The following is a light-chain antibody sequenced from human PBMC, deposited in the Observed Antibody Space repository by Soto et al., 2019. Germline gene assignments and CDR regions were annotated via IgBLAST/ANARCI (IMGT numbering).Light chain of an antibody. CDR1: QSISSS. Sequence: DIQMTQSPSSLSASVGDRVTXTCRAXQSISSSLAWYQQKPGEAPKLLIYAASTLQSGVPSRFSGSGYGTEFTLTISSLQPEDFASYYCQLLDSFPLTFGQGTRLEI. J-gene: IGKJ5*01. V-gene: IGKV1-9*01. CDR2: AAS. CDR3: QLLDSFPLT.